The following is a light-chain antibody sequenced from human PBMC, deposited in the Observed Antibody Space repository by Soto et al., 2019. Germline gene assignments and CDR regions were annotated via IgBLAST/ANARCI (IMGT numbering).Light chain of an antibody. V-gene: IGLV2-14*01. J-gene: IGLJ2*01. Sequence: QSALTQPASVSGSPGQSITISCTGTSSDVGGYNYVSWYQQHPGKAPKLMMYEVNNRPSGVSHRFSGSKSGNTASLTISGLQAEDEADYYCSSYTSSSTVVFGGGTKLTVL. CDR1: SSDVGGYNY. CDR2: EVN. CDR3: SSYTSSSTVV.